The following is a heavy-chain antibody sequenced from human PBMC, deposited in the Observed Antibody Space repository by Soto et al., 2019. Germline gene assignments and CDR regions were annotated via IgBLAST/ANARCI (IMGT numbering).Heavy chain of an antibody. CDR1: GFTFSSYA. D-gene: IGHD2-2*01. CDR3: ARDLANLGYCSSTSCYLSQVTNYYYYGMDV. Sequence: GGSLRLSCAASGFTFSSYAMHWVRQAPGKGLEWVAVISYDGSNKYYADSVKGRFTISRDNSKNTLYLQMNSLRAEDTAVYYCARDLANLGYCSSTSCYLSQVTNYYYYGMDVWGQGTTVTVSS. V-gene: IGHV3-30-3*01. J-gene: IGHJ6*02. CDR2: ISYDGSNK.